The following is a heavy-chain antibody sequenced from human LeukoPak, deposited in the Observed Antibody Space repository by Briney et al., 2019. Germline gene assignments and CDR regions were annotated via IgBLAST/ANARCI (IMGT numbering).Heavy chain of an antibody. CDR2: IYYSGST. Sequence: PSETLSLTCTVSGGSISSSSYYWGWIRQPPGKGLEWIGSIYYSGSTYYNPSLKSRVTISVDTSKNQFSLKLSSATAANTAVYYCARCGVGYGDSAFDIWGQGTMVTVSS. CDR3: ARCGVGYGDSAFDI. V-gene: IGHV4-39*07. CDR1: GGSISSSSYY. J-gene: IGHJ3*02. D-gene: IGHD4-17*01.